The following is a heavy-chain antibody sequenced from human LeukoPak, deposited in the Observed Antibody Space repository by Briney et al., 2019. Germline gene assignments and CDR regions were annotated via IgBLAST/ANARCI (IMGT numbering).Heavy chain of an antibody. CDR2: INTDGTRT. D-gene: IGHD3-22*01. V-gene: IGHV3-74*01. CDR1: GFMFSSYW. J-gene: IGHJ4*02. CDR3: ARSYYYDRSGYPGDDY. Sequence: PGGSLRLSCAASGFMFSSYWMHWVRQAPGKGLVWVSRINTDGTRTTYADSVRGRFTVSRDNGKYTLYLQMNSLRAEDTAVYYCARSYYYDRSGYPGDDYWGPGTLVTVSS.